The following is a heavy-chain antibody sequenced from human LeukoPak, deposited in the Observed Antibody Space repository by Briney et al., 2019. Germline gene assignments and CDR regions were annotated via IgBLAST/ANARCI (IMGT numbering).Heavy chain of an antibody. J-gene: IGHJ4*02. V-gene: IGHV3-21*04. CDR1: GFTFSSYS. D-gene: IGHD3-16*01. Sequence: GGSLRLSCAASGFTFSSYSMNWVRQAPGKGLEWVSSISSSSSYIYYADSVKGRFTISRDNAKNSLYLQMNSLRAEDTAVYYCAREPIGVTSWAYWGQGTLVTVSS. CDR2: ISSSSSYI. CDR3: AREPIGVTSWAY.